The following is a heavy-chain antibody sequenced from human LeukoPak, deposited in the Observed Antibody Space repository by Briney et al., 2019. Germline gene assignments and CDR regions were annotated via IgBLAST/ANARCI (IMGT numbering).Heavy chain of an antibody. D-gene: IGHD2-15*01. V-gene: IGHV3-23*01. CDR3: AKEWVDIVVVVAATRGPFDY. Sequence: PGGSLRLSCAASGFTFSSYAMSWVRQAPGKGLEWVSAISGSGGSTYYADSVKGRFTTSRDNSKNTLYLQMNSLRAEDTAVYYCAKEWVDIVVVVAATRGPFDYWGQGTLVTVSS. CDR2: ISGSGGST. J-gene: IGHJ4*02. CDR1: GFTFSSYA.